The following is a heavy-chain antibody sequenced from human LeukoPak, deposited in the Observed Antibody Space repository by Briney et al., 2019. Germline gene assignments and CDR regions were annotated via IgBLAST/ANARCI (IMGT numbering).Heavy chain of an antibody. Sequence: ASVKVSCKASGYTFTAYYIHWVRQAPGQGLEWMGGIIPIFGTANYAQKFQGRVTITADESTSTAYMELSSLRSEDTAVYYCARDHYGDTRRSLDYWGQGTLVTVSS. CDR2: IIPIFGTA. D-gene: IGHD4-17*01. CDR3: ARDHYGDTRRSLDY. V-gene: IGHV1-69*13. J-gene: IGHJ4*02. CDR1: GYTFTAYY.